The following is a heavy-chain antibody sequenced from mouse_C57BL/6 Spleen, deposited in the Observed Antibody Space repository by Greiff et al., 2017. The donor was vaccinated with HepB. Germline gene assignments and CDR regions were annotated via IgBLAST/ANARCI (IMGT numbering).Heavy chain of an antibody. Sequence: EVQLVESGGGLVKPGGSLKLSCAASGFTFSSYAMSWVRQTPEKRLEWVATISDGGSYTYYPDNVKGRFTISRDNAKNNLYLQMSHLKSEDTAMYYCARDLYDGYAMDYWGQGTSVTVSS. CDR2: ISDGGSYT. CDR3: ARDLYDGYAMDY. CDR1: GFTFSSYA. J-gene: IGHJ4*01. V-gene: IGHV5-4*01. D-gene: IGHD2-2*01.